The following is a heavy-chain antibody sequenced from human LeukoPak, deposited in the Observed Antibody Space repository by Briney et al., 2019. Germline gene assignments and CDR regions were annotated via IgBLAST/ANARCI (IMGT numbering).Heavy chain of an antibody. Sequence: GGSLRLSRAASGFTFSNAWMSWVRQAPGKGLEWVGRTKSKTDGGTTDYAAPVKGRFTISRDNSKNTLYLQMNSLRAEDTAVYYCARDGNYGSGSYLHDYGDGYYYYGMDVWGQGTTVTVSS. D-gene: IGHD3-10*01. CDR1: GFTFSNAW. J-gene: IGHJ6*02. CDR2: TKSKTDGGTT. V-gene: IGHV3-15*01. CDR3: ARDGNYGSGSYLHDYGDGYYYYGMDV.